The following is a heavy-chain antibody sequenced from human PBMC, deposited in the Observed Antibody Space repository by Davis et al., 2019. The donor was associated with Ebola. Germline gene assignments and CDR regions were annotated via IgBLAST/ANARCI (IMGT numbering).Heavy chain of an antibody. CDR1: GYSISSGFY. J-gene: IGHJ6*04. CDR3: ARIVVEVPATGMDV. V-gene: IGHV4-38-2*02. Sequence: MPSETLSLTCTVSGYSISSGFYWGWIRQSPEKGLEWIGSIYHNGSTYYNPSLKSRVTVSRDTSKNQFSLKLRSVTAADTAVYYCARIVVEVPATGMDVWGKGTTVTVSS. D-gene: IGHD2-15*01. CDR2: IYHNGST.